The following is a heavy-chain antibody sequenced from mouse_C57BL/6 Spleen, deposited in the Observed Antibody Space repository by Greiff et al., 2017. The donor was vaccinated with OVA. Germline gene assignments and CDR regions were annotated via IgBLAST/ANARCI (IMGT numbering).Heavy chain of an antibody. Sequence: VQLQQSGAELVKPGASVKLSCKASGYTFTSYWMQWVKQRPGQGLEWIGEIDPSDSYTNYNQKFKGKATLTVDTSSSTAYMQLSSLTSEDSAVYYCARGDYGSSLYAMDYWGQGTSVTVSS. CDR2: IDPSDSYT. D-gene: IGHD1-1*01. CDR3: ARGDYGSSLYAMDY. V-gene: IGHV1-50*01. CDR1: GYTFTSYW. J-gene: IGHJ4*01.